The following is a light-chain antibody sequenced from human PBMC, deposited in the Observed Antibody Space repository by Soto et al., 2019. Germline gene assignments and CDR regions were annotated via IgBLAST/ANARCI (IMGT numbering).Light chain of an antibody. CDR3: QQRNSYPIT. CDR1: QGISSY. J-gene: IGKJ5*01. V-gene: IGKV1-9*01. CDR2: TAS. Sequence: DIQLTQSPCCLCGPLGERVTITWLASQGISSYLAWYQQKPGKAPNLLIHTASTLQSGVPSRFSGSGSGTEFTLTISSLQPEDFATYYCQQRNSYPITFGQGTRLEI.